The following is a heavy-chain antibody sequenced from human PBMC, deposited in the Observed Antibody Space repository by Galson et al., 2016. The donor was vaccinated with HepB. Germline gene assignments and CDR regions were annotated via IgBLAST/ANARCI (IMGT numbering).Heavy chain of an antibody. V-gene: IGHV3-11*06. D-gene: IGHD6-13*01. CDR2: ISSFSSYT. Sequence: SLRLSCAASGFTFSDYYMTWIRQAPGKGLECISYISSFSSYTNYADSVKGRFTISRDNAKNSLFLQMNSLRAEDTAVYYCARDSSSWFRSYWYFDLWGRGTLVTVSS. CDR3: ARDSSSWFRSYWYFDL. CDR1: GFTFSDYY. J-gene: IGHJ2*01.